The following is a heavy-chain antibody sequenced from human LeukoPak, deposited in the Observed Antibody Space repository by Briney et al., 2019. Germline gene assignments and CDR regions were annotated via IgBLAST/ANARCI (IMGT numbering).Heavy chain of an antibody. CDR3: ARGGPYSASDY. V-gene: IGHV3-74*01. CDR1: GFTFSSYW. D-gene: IGHD1-26*01. CDR2: ISSDGSST. J-gene: IGHJ4*02. Sequence: GGSLRLSCAASGFTFSSYWMHWVRQAPGKGLVWVSRISSDGSSTSYADSVKGRFTISRDNAKNTLHLQMNSLRAEDTAVYYCARGGPYSASDYWGQGTLVTVSS.